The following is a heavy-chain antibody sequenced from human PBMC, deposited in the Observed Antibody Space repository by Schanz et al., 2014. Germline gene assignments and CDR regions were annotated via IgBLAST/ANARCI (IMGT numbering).Heavy chain of an antibody. CDR3: ARDRILFVRGPLGVD. D-gene: IGHD3-10*01. V-gene: IGHV1-18*01. CDR1: GYSFTAYA. CDR2: ISGYNGDT. J-gene: IGHJ4*02. Sequence: QVQLVQSGAEVKRPGASVRVSCKASGYSFTAYAIHWVRQAPGQGLEWMGWISGYNGDTNYAPKFQVRVTMTTDTNTGITSLKLRSLESDDTDFCESARDRILFVRGPLGVDWGQGTQVIVSS.